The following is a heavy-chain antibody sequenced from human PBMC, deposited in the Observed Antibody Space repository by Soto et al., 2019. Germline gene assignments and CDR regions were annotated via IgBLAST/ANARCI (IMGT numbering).Heavy chain of an antibody. CDR3: ARGRGIAARPKRGGY. V-gene: IGHV3-48*03. CDR1: GFTFSSYE. D-gene: IGHD6-6*01. CDR2: ISSSGSTI. J-gene: IGHJ4*02. Sequence: GGSLRLSCAASGFTFSSYEMNWVRQAPGKGLEWVSYISSSGSTIYYADSVKGRFTISRDNAKNSLYLQMNSLRAEDTAVYYCARGRGIAARPKRGGYWGQGTLVTASS.